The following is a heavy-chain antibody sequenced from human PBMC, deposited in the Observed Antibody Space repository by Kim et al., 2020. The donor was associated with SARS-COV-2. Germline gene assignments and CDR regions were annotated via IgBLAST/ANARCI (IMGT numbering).Heavy chain of an antibody. Sequence: ADTRKARFTNTRDNSKNPLYQQLNSLGAEDTAVYYCAKGGGIGSYSEFDYWGQGTLVTVSS. D-gene: IGHD1-26*01. CDR3: AKGGGIGSYSEFDY. V-gene: IGHV3-23*01. J-gene: IGHJ4*02.